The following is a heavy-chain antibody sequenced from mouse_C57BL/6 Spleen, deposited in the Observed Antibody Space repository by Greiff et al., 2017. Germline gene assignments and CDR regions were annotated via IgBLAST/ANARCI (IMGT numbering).Heavy chain of an antibody. CDR1: GYAFTNYL. J-gene: IGHJ1*03. Sequence: VQLQQSGAELVRPGTSVKVSCKASGYAFTNYLIEWVKQRPGQGLEWIGVINPGSGGTNYNEKFKGKATLTADKSSSTAYMQLSSLTSEDSAVYFCARSGSNHWYFDVWGTGTTVTVSS. CDR2: INPGSGGT. V-gene: IGHV1-54*01. CDR3: ARSGSNHWYFDV. D-gene: IGHD2-5*01.